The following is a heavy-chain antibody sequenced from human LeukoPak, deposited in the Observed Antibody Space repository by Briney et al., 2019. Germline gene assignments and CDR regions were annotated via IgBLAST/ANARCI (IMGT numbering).Heavy chain of an antibody. Sequence: ASVKVSCKASGGTFSSYAISWVRQAPGQGLEWMGRIIPILGIVNYAQKFQGRVTITADKSTSTAYMELSSLRSEDTAVYYCARAGAVAGTYDAFDIWGQGTMVTVSS. CDR1: GGTFSSYA. CDR3: ARAGAVAGTYDAFDI. CDR2: IIPILGIV. J-gene: IGHJ3*02. D-gene: IGHD6-19*01. V-gene: IGHV1-69*04.